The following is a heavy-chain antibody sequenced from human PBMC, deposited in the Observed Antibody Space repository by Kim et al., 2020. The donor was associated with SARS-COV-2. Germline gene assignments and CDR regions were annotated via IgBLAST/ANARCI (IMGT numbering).Heavy chain of an antibody. CDR2: IYPGDSDT. CDR3: ARAPTGISNPYHYFDL. V-gene: IGHV5-51*01. D-gene: IGHD2-2*02. CDR1: GYSFTTYW. J-gene: IGHJ4*02. Sequence: GESLKISCRGSGYSFTTYWIAWLRQTPGKGLEWMGIIYPGDSDTRYSPSFQGQVTISADKSMTSAFLHWSSLKASDTAIYYCARAPTGISNPYHYFDLWGQGSLVPVPS.